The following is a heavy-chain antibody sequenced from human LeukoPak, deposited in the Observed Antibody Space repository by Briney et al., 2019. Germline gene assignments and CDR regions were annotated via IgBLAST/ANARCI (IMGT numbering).Heavy chain of an antibody. CDR3: AALYYYDSSGSFDY. CDR2: INPNSGGT. D-gene: IGHD3-22*01. CDR1: GYTFTGYY. Sequence: ASVKVSCKASGYTFTGYYMHWVRQAPGQGLEWMGWINPNSGGTNYAQKFQGRVTMTRDTSISTAYMELSRLRSDDTAVYYCAALYYYDSSGSFDYWRQGTLVTVSS. V-gene: IGHV1-2*02. J-gene: IGHJ4*02.